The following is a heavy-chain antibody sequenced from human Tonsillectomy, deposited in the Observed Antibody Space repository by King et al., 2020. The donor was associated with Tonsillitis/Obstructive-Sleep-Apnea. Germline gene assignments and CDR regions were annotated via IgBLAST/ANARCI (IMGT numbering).Heavy chain of an antibody. CDR2: TSYDGSYK. CDR3: AKTLEYHYESSAYSE. D-gene: IGHD3-22*01. CDR1: GFTFSNFG. V-gene: IGHV3-30*18. J-gene: IGHJ1*01. Sequence: HVQLVESGGGVVQPGGSVRLSCASSGFTFSNFGMHWVRQAPGKGLEWVAVTSYDGSYKNYADSVKGRFTISRDNSKNTLYVEMNSLRAEDTAVYYCAKTLEYHYESSAYSEWGQGTRVTVSS.